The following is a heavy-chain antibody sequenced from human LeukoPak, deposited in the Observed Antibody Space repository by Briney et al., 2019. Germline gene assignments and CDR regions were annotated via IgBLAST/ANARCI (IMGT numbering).Heavy chain of an antibody. CDR2: ISSSSNAM. CDR3: ARDRSGNYFTPDY. D-gene: IGHD1-26*01. J-gene: IGHJ4*02. Sequence: GGSLRLSCAASGFTFSSNNMNWVRQAPGKGLDRVSYISSSSNAMYYADSVKGRFTISRDNAKNSLYLQMISLRDEDTAVYYCARDRSGNYFTPDYWGQGTLVTVSS. V-gene: IGHV3-48*02. CDR1: GFTFSSNN.